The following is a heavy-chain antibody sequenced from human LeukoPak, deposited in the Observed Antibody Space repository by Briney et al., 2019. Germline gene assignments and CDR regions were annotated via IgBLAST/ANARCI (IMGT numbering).Heavy chain of an antibody. Sequence: ASVKVPCKASGYTFTSYGISWVRQAPGQGLEWVGWISAYNGNTNYAQKLQGRVTITADESTSTAYMELSSLRSEDTAVYYCARGGYAIDYYGSGSSYYFDYWGQGTLVTVSS. CDR1: GYTFTSYG. CDR2: ISAYNGNT. V-gene: IGHV1-18*01. D-gene: IGHD3-10*01. CDR3: ARGGYAIDYYGSGSSYYFDY. J-gene: IGHJ4*02.